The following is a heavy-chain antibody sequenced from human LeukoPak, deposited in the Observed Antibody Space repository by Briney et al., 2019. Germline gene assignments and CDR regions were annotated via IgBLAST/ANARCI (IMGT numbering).Heavy chain of an antibody. Sequence: GGSLRLSCAASGFTVSSNYMSWVSQAPGKGLEWVSVIYSGGSTYYADSVKGRFTISRDNSKNTLYLQMNSLGAEDTAVYYCARGDSLFTYYFDYWGQGTLVTVSS. CDR2: IYSGGST. J-gene: IGHJ4*02. V-gene: IGHV3-53*01. CDR3: ARGDSLFTYYFDY. D-gene: IGHD5-24*01. CDR1: GFTVSSNY.